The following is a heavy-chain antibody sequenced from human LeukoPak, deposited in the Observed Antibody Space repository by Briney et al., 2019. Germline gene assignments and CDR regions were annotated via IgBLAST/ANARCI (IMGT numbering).Heavy chain of an antibody. V-gene: IGHV1-2*02. CDR2: INPNSGDT. CDR1: GYTFTGYY. D-gene: IGHD6-13*01. J-gene: IGHJ4*02. CDR3: ARGSKDLSYSSSWYIYYFDY. Sequence: ASVKVSCKASGYTFTGYYMHWVRQAPGQGLEWMGWINPNSGDTNYAQKFQGRVTMTRDTSISTAYMELSRLRSDDTAVYYCARGSKDLSYSSSWYIYYFDYWGQGTLVTVSS.